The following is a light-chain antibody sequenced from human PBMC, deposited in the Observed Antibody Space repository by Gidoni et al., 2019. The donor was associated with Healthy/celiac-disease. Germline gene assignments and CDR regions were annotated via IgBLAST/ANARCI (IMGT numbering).Light chain of an antibody. CDR1: QGISSA. V-gene: IGKV1D-13*01. CDR3: QQFNNFSS. J-gene: IGKJ3*01. CDR2: DAS. Sequence: AIQLTQSPSSLSASVGDRVTITCRASQGISSALAWYQQKPGKAPKLLIYDASSLESGVPSRFSGSGSGTDFTLTISSLQPEDFATYYCQQFNNFSSFGPXTKVDIK.